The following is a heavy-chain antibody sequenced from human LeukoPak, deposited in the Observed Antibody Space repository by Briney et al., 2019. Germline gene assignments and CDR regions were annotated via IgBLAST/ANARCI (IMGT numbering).Heavy chain of an antibody. CDR2: IKQDGSEK. Sequence: GGSLRHSCAASGFTFSTYWMSRVRQAPGKGLEWVANIKQDGSEKYYVDSVKGRFTISRDNAKNSLYLQMNSLRAEDTAVYYCARDLYRIVVVPHYFDYWGQGTLVIVSS. J-gene: IGHJ4*02. CDR1: GFTFSTYW. V-gene: IGHV3-7*01. D-gene: IGHD3-22*01. CDR3: ARDLYRIVVVPHYFDY.